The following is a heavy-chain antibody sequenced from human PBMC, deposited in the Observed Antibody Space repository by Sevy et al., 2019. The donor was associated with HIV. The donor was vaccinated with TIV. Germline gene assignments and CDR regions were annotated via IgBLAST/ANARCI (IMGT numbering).Heavy chain of an antibody. CDR1: GYTLTELS. CDR2: FDPEDDET. CDR3: ATTKDYYDSSGYPFDY. D-gene: IGHD3-22*01. J-gene: IGHJ4*02. Sequence: ASVKVSCKVSGYTLTELSMHWVRQAPGKGLVWMGTFDPEDDETIYAQKFQGRVTMTEDTSTDTAYMELSSLRSEDTAVYYCATTKDYYDSSGYPFDYWGQGTLVTVSS. V-gene: IGHV1-24*01.